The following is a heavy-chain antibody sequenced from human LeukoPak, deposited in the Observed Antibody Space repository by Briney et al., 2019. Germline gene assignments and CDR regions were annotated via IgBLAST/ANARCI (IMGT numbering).Heavy chain of an antibody. CDR1: GFTFSDYY. J-gene: IGHJ3*01. CDR2: SSSSSSDT. V-gene: IGHV3-11*05. CDR3: ARDDGLDVFDV. D-gene: IGHD2-8*01. Sequence: AGALRLSCAASGFTFSDYYMSWIRQAPAKGLEWVSSSSSSSSDTKYEDSVKGRFTISRDNAKKSLYLQMNSLRAEDTAVYYCARDDGLDVFDVWGQGTAVTVSS.